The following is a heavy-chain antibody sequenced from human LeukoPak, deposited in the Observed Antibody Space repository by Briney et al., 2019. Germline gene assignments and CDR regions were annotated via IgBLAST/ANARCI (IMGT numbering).Heavy chain of an antibody. Sequence: SETLSLTCTVPDDSISTNNYYWGWIRQPPGKGLEWIGCIYYTGSTYYNPFLQSRITISVDTSKNQFSLKVNSVTAADTAVYYCAGSNIAPRPGYWGQGNLVTVSS. V-gene: IGHV4-39*07. J-gene: IGHJ4*02. D-gene: IGHD6-6*01. CDR1: DDSISTNNYY. CDR3: AGSNIAPRPGY. CDR2: IYYTGST.